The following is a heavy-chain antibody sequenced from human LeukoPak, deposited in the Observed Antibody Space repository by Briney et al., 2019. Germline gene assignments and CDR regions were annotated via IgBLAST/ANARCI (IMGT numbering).Heavy chain of an antibody. CDR3: ARSSGIGTTDY. J-gene: IGHJ4*02. D-gene: IGHD1-1*01. V-gene: IGHV3-7*03. CDR2: INYDGGQT. CDR1: EITFSTYW. Sequence: QPGGSLRLSCAASEITFSTYWMSWVRQAPGRGLEWVANINYDGGQTYYVDSVRGRFTISRDNAKNSLYLQMNSLRVEDTAVYYCARSSGIGTTDYWGQGTLVIVSS.